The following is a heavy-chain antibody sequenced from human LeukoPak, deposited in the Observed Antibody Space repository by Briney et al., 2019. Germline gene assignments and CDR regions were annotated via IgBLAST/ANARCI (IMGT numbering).Heavy chain of an antibody. V-gene: IGHV3-33*01. Sequence: PGRSLRLSCAASGFTFSSYGMHWVRQAPGKGLEWVAVIWYDGSKQYYADSVKGRLTISRDNSKNTLYLQMNSLRAEDTAVYYCAREGPRGNSQFDYWGQGTLVTVSS. CDR1: GFTFSSYG. CDR3: AREGPRGNSQFDY. D-gene: IGHD2/OR15-2a*01. J-gene: IGHJ4*02. CDR2: IWYDGSKQ.